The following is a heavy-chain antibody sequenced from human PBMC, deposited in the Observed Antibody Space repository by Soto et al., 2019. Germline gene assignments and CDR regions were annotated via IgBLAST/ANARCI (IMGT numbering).Heavy chain of an antibody. J-gene: IGHJ4*02. D-gene: IGHD1-7*01. CDR3: ARVAGDLKLHPYRLFDY. CDR1: GYALTAEY. Sequence: SVKVSCEPCGYALTAEYIRWARQAPEQGLEWMGWLNPDSGATDYAQNFQGRVTMARDTSIRTVYFELSSLRSDDTARYYCARVAGDLKLHPYRLFDYWGQGTLVTVSS. V-gene: IGHV1-2*02. CDR2: LNPDSGAT.